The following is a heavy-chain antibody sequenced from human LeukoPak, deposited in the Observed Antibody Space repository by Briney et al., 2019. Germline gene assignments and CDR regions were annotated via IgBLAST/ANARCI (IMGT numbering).Heavy chain of an antibody. CDR1: GYTFAGYY. V-gene: IGHV1-2*02. CDR3: ARDPGYSSPGGIDY. J-gene: IGHJ4*02. CDR2: INPNSGGT. Sequence: ASVKVSCKASGYTFAGYYMHWVRQAPGQGLEWMGWINPNSGGTNYAQKFQGRVTMTRDTSISTAYMELSRLRSDDTAVYYCARDPGYSSPGGIDYWGQGTLVTVSS. D-gene: IGHD6-13*01.